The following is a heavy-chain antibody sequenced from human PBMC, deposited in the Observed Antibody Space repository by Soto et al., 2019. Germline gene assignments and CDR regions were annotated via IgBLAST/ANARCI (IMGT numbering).Heavy chain of an antibody. CDR2: ITSSSSYI. CDR3: VRARSTDSRPDY. V-gene: IGHV3-21*01. J-gene: IGHJ4*02. D-gene: IGHD1-1*01. Sequence: GGALRLSCAASGFTFSLYSMIWVRQAPGKGLEWVASITSSSSYIYYEDSLKGRFTISRDNAKNSLFLQLDSLRAEDTAVYFCVRARSTDSRPDYWGQGTLVTVSS. CDR1: GFTFSLYS.